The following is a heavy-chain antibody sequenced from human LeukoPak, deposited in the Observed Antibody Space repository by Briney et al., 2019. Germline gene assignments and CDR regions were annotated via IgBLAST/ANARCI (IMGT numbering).Heavy chain of an antibody. CDR3: AKGRHSRSYNEVGY. CDR1: GFTFSTYA. D-gene: IGHD3-10*01. J-gene: IGHJ4*02. V-gene: IGHV3-23*01. CDR2: TTGSGDSA. Sequence: PGGSLRLSCAASGFTFSTYAMSWVRQAPGKGLQCVSGTTGSGDSAYSEDSVKGRFFVSRDNSKNTLYLQMNSLRPEDTALYYCAKGRHSRSYNEVGYWGQGTLVAVSS.